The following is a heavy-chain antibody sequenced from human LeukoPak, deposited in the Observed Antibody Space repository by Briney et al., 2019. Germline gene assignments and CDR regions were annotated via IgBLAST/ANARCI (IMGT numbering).Heavy chain of an antibody. V-gene: IGHV4-39*02. D-gene: IGHD6-19*01. CDR1: GGSISGSNYY. J-gene: IGHJ4*02. CDR3: ARESYGSAWFFNY. CDR2: IYYSGGT. Sequence: SETLSLTCTVSGGSISGSNYYWGWIRQPPGKGLEWIGSIYYSGGTYYNPSLKSRVTISVDTSKNQFSLKLNSVTAADTAVYYCARESYGSAWFFNYWGQGTLVAVSS.